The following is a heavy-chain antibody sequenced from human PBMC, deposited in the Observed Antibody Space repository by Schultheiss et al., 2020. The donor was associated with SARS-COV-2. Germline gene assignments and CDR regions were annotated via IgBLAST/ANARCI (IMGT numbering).Heavy chain of an antibody. CDR2: IYYSGST. CDR3: ARVGYSYGLDYYYYGMDV. J-gene: IGHJ6*02. V-gene: IGHV4-59*01. CDR1: GFTFDDYA. Sequence: GSLRLSCAASGFTFDDYAMHWVRQAPGKGLEWIGYIYYSGSTNYNPSLKSRVTISVDTSKNQFSLKLSSVTAADTAVYYCARVGYSYGLDYYYYGMDVWGQGTTVTVSS. D-gene: IGHD5-18*01.